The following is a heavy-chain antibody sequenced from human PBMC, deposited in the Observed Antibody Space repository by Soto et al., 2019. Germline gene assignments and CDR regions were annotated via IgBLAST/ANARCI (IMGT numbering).Heavy chain of an antibody. J-gene: IGHJ4*02. CDR2: IWYDGSNK. V-gene: IGHV3-33*01. Sequence: QVQLVESGGGVVQPGRSLRLSCAASGFTFSSYGMHWVRQAPGKGLEWVAVIWYDGSNKYYADYVKGRFTISRDNSKNTLYLQMNSLRAEDTAVYYCARGIAVAGPPDYWGQGTLVNVSS. CDR3: ARGIAVAGPPDY. D-gene: IGHD6-19*01. CDR1: GFTFSSYG.